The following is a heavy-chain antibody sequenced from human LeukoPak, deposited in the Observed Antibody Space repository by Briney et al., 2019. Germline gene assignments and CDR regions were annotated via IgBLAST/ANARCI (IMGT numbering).Heavy chain of an antibody. CDR2: IYYSGST. D-gene: IGHD2-2*01. V-gene: IGHV4-59*01. CDR3: ARARVYQLLVSSFAFDI. Sequence: PSETLSLTCTVSGGSISSYYWSWIRQPPGKGLEWIGYIYYSGSTNYNPSLKSRVTISVDTSKNQFSLKLSSVTAADTAAYYCARARVYQLLVSSFAFDIWGQGTMVTVSS. CDR1: GGSISSYY. J-gene: IGHJ3*02.